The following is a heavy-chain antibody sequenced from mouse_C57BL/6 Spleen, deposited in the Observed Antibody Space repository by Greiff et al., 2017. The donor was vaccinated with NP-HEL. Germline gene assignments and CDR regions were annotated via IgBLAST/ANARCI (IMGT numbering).Heavy chain of an antibody. CDR2: ISYSGST. CDR1: GYSITSGYD. CDR3: ARGALLRQFAY. Sequence: EVQLQESGPGMVKPSQSLSLTCTVTGYSITSGYDWHWIRHFPGNKLEWMGYISYSGSTNYNPSLKSRISITHDTSKNHFFLKLNSVTTEDTATYYCARGALLRQFAYWGQGTLVTVSA. D-gene: IGHD2-4*01. V-gene: IGHV3-1*01. J-gene: IGHJ3*01.